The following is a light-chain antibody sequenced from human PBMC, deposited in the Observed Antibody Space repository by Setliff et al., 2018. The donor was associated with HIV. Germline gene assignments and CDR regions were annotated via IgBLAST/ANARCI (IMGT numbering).Light chain of an antibody. Sequence: QSALTQAPSVSGAPGQRVSISCTGSSSNIGAGYDVNWYQQLPGTAPKLLISGNNNRPSGVPDRFSASKSDTSASLAITGLQAEDEADYYCQSYDKSLSAPVFGGGTKVTVL. CDR1: SSNIGAGYD. J-gene: IGLJ2*01. CDR3: QSYDKSLSAPV. CDR2: GNN. V-gene: IGLV1-40*01.